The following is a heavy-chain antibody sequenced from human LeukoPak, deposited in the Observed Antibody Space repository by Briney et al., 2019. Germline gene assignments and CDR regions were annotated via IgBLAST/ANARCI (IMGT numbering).Heavy chain of an antibody. Sequence: GGSLRLSCAASGFTLSHYTMNWVRQAPGKGLEWVSSISSSSSSIYYADSMKGRFTISRDNAKNSLYLQMNSLRAEDTAVYYCARIGNYDFSDYWGQGTLVTVSS. CDR1: GFTLSHYT. CDR2: ISSSSSSI. J-gene: IGHJ4*02. D-gene: IGHD3-3*01. V-gene: IGHV3-21*01. CDR3: ARIGNYDFSDY.